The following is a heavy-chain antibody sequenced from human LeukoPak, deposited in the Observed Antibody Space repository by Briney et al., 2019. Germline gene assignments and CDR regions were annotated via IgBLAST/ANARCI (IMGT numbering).Heavy chain of an antibody. CDR1: GYTFTSYD. D-gene: IGHD2-2*01. CDR3: ARVRGCSSTSCSKSNWFDP. V-gene: IGHV1-8*01. J-gene: IGHJ5*02. Sequence: ASVKVSCKASGYTFTSYDINWVRQATGQGLEWMGWMNPNSGNTGYAQKFQGRVTITTDESTSTAYMELSSLRSEDTAVYYCARVRGCSSTSCSKSNWFDPWGQGTLVTVSS. CDR2: MNPNSGNT.